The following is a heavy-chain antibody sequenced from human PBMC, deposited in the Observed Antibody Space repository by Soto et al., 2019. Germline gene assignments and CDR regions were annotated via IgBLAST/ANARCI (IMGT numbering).Heavy chain of an antibody. CDR2: IYYSGST. V-gene: IGHV4-31*03. CDR3: ARETDYVRSYFDY. J-gene: IGHJ4*02. Sequence: SETLSLTCTVSGGSISSGGYYWSWIRQHPGKGLEWIGYIYYSGSTYYNPSLKSRVTISVDTSKNQFSLKLSSVTAADTAVYYCARETDYVRSYFDYWGQGTLVTVSS. CDR1: GGSISSGGYY. D-gene: IGHD3-10*02.